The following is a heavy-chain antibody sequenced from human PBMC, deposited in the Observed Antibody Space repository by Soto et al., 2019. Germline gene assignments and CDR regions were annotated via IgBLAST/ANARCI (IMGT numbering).Heavy chain of an antibody. V-gene: IGHV4-39*01. CDR1: GGSISSGGYY. Sequence: SETLSLTCTVSGGSISSGGYYWGWIRQPPGKGLEWIGSIYYSGSTYYNPSLKSRVTISVDTSKNQFSLKLSSVTAADTAVYYCGRNLSPYYYYYMDGWGKGTTVTVSS. J-gene: IGHJ6*03. CDR3: GRNLSPYYYYYMDG. CDR2: IYYSGST.